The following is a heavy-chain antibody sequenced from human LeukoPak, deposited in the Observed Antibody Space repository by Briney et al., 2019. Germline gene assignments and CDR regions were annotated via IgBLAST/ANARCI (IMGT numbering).Heavy chain of an antibody. V-gene: IGHV3-9*01. CDR3: AKGGPRIVGAHIGY. Sequence: TGGSLRLSCAASGFTFDDYAMHWVRQAPGKGLEWVSGISWNSGSIGYADSVKGRFTISRDNAKNSLYLQMNSLRAEDTALYYCAKGGPRIVGAHIGYWGQGTLVTVSS. J-gene: IGHJ4*02. CDR2: ISWNSGSI. CDR1: GFTFDDYA. D-gene: IGHD1-26*01.